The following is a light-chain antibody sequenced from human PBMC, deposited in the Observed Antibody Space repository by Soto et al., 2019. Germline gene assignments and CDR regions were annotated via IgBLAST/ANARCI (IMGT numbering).Light chain of an antibody. CDR3: SSYTSSSTSHVL. Sequence: SVLTQPAAVSGSPGQSITISCTGTSSDVGDYDYVSWYQQHPGKAPKLMIYEVSSRPSGVSNRFSGSKSGNTASLTISGLQAEDEADYYCSSYTSSSTSHVLFGGGTKVTVL. CDR2: EVS. CDR1: SSDVGDYDY. V-gene: IGLV2-14*01. J-gene: IGLJ2*01.